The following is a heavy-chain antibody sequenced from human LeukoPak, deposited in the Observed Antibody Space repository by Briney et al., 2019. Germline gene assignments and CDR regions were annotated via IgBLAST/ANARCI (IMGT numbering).Heavy chain of an antibody. D-gene: IGHD3-22*01. CDR2: INPSGGST. Sequence: ASVKVSCKATGYTFINFGISWVRQAPGQGLEWMGIINPSGGSTSYAQKFQGRVTMTRDTSTSTVYMELSSLRSEDTAVYYCARGQYYYDSSGYYWFDPWGQGTLVTVSS. V-gene: IGHV1-46*01. CDR1: GYTFINFG. CDR3: ARGQYYYDSSGYYWFDP. J-gene: IGHJ5*02.